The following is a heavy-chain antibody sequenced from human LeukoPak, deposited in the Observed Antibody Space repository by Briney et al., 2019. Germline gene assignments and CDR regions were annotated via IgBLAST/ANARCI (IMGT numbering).Heavy chain of an antibody. J-gene: IGHJ4*02. CDR1: GFTFSSYG. CDR2: IWYDGSNK. CDR3: ARARQLRSPTNIGYFDY. Sequence: GGSLRLSCAASGFTFSSYGMHWVRQAPGKGLERVAVIWYDGSNKYYADSVKGRFTTSRDNSKNTLYLQMNSLRAEDTAVYYCARARQLRSPTNIGYFDYWGQGTLVTVSS. V-gene: IGHV3-33*01. D-gene: IGHD5-18*01.